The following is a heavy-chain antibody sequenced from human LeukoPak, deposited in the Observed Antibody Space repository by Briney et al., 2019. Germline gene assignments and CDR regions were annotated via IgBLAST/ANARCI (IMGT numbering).Heavy chain of an antibody. CDR3: APIMITFGGVIPFDY. D-gene: IGHD3-16*02. CDR1: GFTFSSYG. V-gene: IGHV3-30*02. J-gene: IGHJ4*02. Sequence: PGGSLRLSSAASGFTFSSYGMHWVRQAPGKGLEWVAFIRYDGSNKYYADSVKGRFTISRDNSKNTLYLQMNSLRAEDTAVYYCAPIMITFGGVIPFDYWGQGTLVTVSS. CDR2: IRYDGSNK.